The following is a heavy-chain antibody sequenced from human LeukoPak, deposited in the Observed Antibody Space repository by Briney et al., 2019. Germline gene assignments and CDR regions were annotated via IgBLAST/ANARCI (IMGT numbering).Heavy chain of an antibody. CDR1: GDSISSYY. J-gene: IGHJ5*02. V-gene: IGHV4-59*01. CDR2: IYYTGSI. CDR3: ARGGVRFDT. Sequence: SETLSLTCTVSGDSISSYYWSWIRQSPGKGLEWIGYIYYTGSIKYNPFLKSRVTISVDTSKNQFSLKLSSVNAADTAVYYCARGGVRFDTWGQGTLVIVSS. D-gene: IGHD1-26*01.